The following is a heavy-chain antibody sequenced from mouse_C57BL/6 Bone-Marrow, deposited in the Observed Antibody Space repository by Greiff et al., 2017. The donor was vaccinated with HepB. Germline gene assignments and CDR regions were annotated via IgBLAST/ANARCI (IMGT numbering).Heavy chain of an antibody. V-gene: IGHV1-22*01. CDR1: GYTFTDYN. J-gene: IGHJ2*01. Sequence: EVKLMESGPELVKPGASVKMSCKASGYTFTDYNMHWVKQSHGKSLEWIGYINPNNGGTSYNQKFKGKATLTVDKSSSTAYMELRSLTSEDSAVYYCARGEAGYDYDDWGQGTTLTVSS. D-gene: IGHD2-4*01. CDR3: ARGEAGYDYDD. CDR2: INPNNGGT.